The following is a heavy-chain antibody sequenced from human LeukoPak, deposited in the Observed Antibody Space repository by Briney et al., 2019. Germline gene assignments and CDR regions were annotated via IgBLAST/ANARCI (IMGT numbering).Heavy chain of an antibody. J-gene: IGHJ3*02. Sequence: PSETLSLTCAVSGDSICTNDWLTWVRYPPGKGLEWIGEIHHSGSTDYKPSLKSRVTISPDKSKHQFSLTLTSVSAADTAVYFCARAPLSGTYYTDAFDIWGQGTMVTVSS. V-gene: IGHV4-4*02. D-gene: IGHD1-26*01. CDR2: IHHSGST. CDR3: ARAPLSGTYYTDAFDI. CDR1: GDSICTNDW.